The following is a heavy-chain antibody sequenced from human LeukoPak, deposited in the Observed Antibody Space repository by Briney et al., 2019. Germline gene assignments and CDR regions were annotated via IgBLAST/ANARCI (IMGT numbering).Heavy chain of an antibody. CDR3: ARTPYCSRTSCHYFDY. D-gene: IGHD2-2*01. CDR1: GGSINSSGYY. Sequence: SETLSLTCTVSGGSINSSGYYWGWIRQPPGKGLEWIGSIYYSGSTYYNPSLKSRVTISVDTSKNQFSLKLSSVTAADTAVYYCARTPYCSRTSCHYFDYWGQVTLVTVSS. V-gene: IGHV4-39*01. CDR2: IYYSGST. J-gene: IGHJ4*02.